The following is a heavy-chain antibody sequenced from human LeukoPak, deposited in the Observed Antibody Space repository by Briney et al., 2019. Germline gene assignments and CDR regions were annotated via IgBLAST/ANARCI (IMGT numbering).Heavy chain of an antibody. D-gene: IGHD3-22*01. CDR1: GFTVSSYG. J-gene: IGHJ4*02. CDR3: AREARGGAYYYDSKGGLFDY. CDR2: ISYDGSNK. V-gene: IGHV3-30-3*01. Sequence: GGSLRLSCAASGFTVSSYGMHWVRQAPGKGLEWVAVISYDGSNKYYADSVKGRFTISRDNSKNTLYLQMNSLRAEDTAVYYCAREARGGAYYYDSKGGLFDYWGQGTLVTVSS.